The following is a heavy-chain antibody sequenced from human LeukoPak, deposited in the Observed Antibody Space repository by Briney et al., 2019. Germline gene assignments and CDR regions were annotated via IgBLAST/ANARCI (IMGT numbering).Heavy chain of an antibody. V-gene: IGHV3-30*18. Sequence: GRSLRLSCAASGFTFSSYGMHWVRQAPGKGLEWVAVISYDGSNKYYADSVKGRFTISRDNSKNTLYLQMNSLRAEDTAVYYCAKESGGDAYFDYWGQGTLVTVSS. CDR3: AKESGGDAYFDY. CDR1: GFTFSSYG. J-gene: IGHJ4*02. CDR2: ISYDGSNK. D-gene: IGHD2-21*01.